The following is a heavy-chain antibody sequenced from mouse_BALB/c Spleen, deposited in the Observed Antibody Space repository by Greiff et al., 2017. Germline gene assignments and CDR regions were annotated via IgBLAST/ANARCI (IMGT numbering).Heavy chain of an antibody. D-gene: IGHD2-4*01. CDR2: ILPGSGST. CDR1: GYTFSSYW. V-gene: IGHV1-9*01. CDR3: ARYENYDYEGYAMDY. J-gene: IGHJ4*01. Sequence: QVQLQQSGAELMKPGASVKISCKATGYTFSSYWIEWVKQRPGHGLEWIGEILPGSGSTNYNEKFKGKATFTADTSSNTAYMQLSSLTSEDSAVYYCARYENYDYEGYAMDYWGQGTSVTVSS.